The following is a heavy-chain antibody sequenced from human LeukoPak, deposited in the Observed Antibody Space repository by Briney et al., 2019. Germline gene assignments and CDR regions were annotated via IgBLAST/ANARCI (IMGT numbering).Heavy chain of an antibody. CDR3: ARGDYDIQGLVAFDI. Sequence: PSETLSLTCAVYGGSFSSYYWGWIRQPPGKGLERIGSIYYSGSTYYNPSLKSRVTISVDTSKNQFSLKLSSVTAADTAVYYCARGDYDIQGLVAFDIWGQGTMVTVSS. J-gene: IGHJ3*02. CDR1: GGSFSSYY. CDR2: IYYSGST. D-gene: IGHD3-9*01. V-gene: IGHV4-39*01.